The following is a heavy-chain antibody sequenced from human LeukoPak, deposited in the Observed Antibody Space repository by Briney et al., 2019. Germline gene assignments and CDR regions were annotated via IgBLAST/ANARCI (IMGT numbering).Heavy chain of an antibody. CDR2: IRQDGGAK. CDR3: AKGLYSSVSHDAFDI. CDR1: GFIFNDFW. J-gene: IGHJ3*02. Sequence: GGSLRLSCTASGFIFNDFWMSWVRQAPGEGLEWVANIRQDGGAKNYVDSVKGRFTISRDNAKNSLYLQMNSLRAEDTALYYCAKGLYSSVSHDAFDIWGQGTMVTVSS. V-gene: IGHV3-7*03. D-gene: IGHD6-19*01.